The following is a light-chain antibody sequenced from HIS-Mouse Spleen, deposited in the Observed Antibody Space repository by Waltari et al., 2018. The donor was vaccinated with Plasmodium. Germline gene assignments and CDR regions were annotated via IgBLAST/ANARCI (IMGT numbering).Light chain of an antibody. CDR3: AAWDDSLNGYV. V-gene: IGLV1-44*01. Sequence: QSVLTQPPSASGTPGQRVTISCSGSSSNLGSNTVPWYQQLPGTAPKLLIYSNNQRPSGVPDRFSGSKSGTSASLAISGLQSEDEADYYCAAWDDSLNGYVFGTGTKVTVL. J-gene: IGLJ1*01. CDR1: SSNLGSNT. CDR2: SNN.